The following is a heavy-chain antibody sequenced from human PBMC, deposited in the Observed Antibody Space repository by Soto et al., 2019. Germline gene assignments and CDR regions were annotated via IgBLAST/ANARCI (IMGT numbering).Heavy chain of an antibody. D-gene: IGHD2-21*02. J-gene: IGHJ6*02. Sequence: GESLKISCKGSGYSFTSYWIGWVRQMPGKGLEWMGIIYPGDSDTRYSPSFQGQVTISADKSISTAYLQWSSLKASDTAVYYCARLFGGNSANYGMDVWGQGTTVTVSS. CDR3: ARLFGGNSANYGMDV. V-gene: IGHV5-51*01. CDR1: GYSFTSYW. CDR2: IYPGDSDT.